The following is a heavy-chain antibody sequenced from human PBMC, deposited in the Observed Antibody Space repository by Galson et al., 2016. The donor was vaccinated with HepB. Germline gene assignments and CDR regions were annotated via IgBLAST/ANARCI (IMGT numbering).Heavy chain of an antibody. J-gene: IGHJ4*02. D-gene: IGHD3-3*01. V-gene: IGHV4-34*01. Sequence: ETLSLTCTVSGGSISSYYWSWIRQSPGKGLEWIGQITHGEDIKKNPSLQSRVTMSIDTSKRPFSLKLTSVTAADTGKYYCVIVYERSGLPSSDSWGQGTPVTVSS. CDR3: VIVYERSGLPSSDS. CDR2: ITHGEDI. CDR1: GGSISSYY.